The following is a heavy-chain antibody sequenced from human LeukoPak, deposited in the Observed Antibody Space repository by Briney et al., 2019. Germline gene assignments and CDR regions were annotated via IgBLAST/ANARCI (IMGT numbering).Heavy chain of an antibody. Sequence: HAGGSLRLSCAASGFNFATYYMIWVRQAPGKGLEWVSTISATGSSIYYADAVKGRFTISRDNSQNTVFLQMSSLRAEDTAVYYCARGNHFWSALGYSHIDVWGKGTTVTVSS. D-gene: IGHD3-3*01. J-gene: IGHJ6*03. CDR2: ISATGSSI. CDR1: GFNFATYY. V-gene: IGHV3-23*01. CDR3: ARGNHFWSALGYSHIDV.